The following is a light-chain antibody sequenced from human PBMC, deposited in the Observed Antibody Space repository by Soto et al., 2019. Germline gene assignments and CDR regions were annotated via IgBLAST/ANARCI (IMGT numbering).Light chain of an antibody. CDR1: SSDVGGYNY. J-gene: IGLJ2*01. CDR3: SSYTISISVV. CDR2: DVS. Sequence: QSVLTQPASVSGSPGQSITISCTGTSSDVGGYNYVSWYQQHPGKAPKLMIYDVSNRPSGVSNRFSGSKSGNTASLTISGLQAEDEADYYCSSYTISISVVYGGGTKLTVL. V-gene: IGLV2-14*01.